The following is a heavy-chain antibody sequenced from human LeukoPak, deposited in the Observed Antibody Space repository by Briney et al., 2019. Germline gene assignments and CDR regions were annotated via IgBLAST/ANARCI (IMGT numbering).Heavy chain of an antibody. CDR2: INPTGGST. CDR3: ARDNSVGDNAWCFDP. J-gene: IGHJ5*02. Sequence: ASVKVSCKASGYTFTSYYIHWVRQAPGQGVEWMGLINPTGGSTGYAQKFQGRVTMTRDMSTSTDYMELSSLRSEDTAIYYCARDNSVGDNAWCFDPWGQGTLVTVSS. CDR1: GYTFTSYY. V-gene: IGHV1-46*01. D-gene: IGHD1-26*01.